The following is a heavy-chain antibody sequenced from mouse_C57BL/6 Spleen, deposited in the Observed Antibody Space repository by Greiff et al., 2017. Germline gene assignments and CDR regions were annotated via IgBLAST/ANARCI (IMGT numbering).Heavy chain of an antibody. CDR3: ARDVGSSCWYFDV. CDR2: ISDGGSYT. J-gene: IGHJ1*03. D-gene: IGHD1-1*01. CDR1: GFTFSSYA. Sequence: EVHLVQSGGGLVKPGGSLKLSCAASGFTFSSYAMPWVRQTPEKRLEWVATISDGGSYTYYPDNVKGRFTISRDNAKNNLYLQMSHLKSEDTAMYYCARDVGSSCWYFDVWGTGTTVTVSS. V-gene: IGHV5-4*01.